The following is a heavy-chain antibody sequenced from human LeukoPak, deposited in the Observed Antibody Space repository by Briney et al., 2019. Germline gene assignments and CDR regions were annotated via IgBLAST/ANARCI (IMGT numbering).Heavy chain of an antibody. D-gene: IGHD3-22*01. J-gene: IGHJ5*02. CDR2: ICNSGTTV. V-gene: IGHV3-11*01. CDR3: ARDRGGEPYHYDSSGYQP. CDR1: GFTFSDYY. Sequence: GGSLRLSCAASGFTFSDYYMSWIRQAPGKGLEWVSYICNSGTTVYYADSVEGRFSISRDNAKNSLYLQMNSLRAGDTALYYCARDRGGEPYHYDSSGYQPWGQGTLVTVSS.